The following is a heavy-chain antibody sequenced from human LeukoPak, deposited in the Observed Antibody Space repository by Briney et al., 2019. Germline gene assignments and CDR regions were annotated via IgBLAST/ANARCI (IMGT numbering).Heavy chain of an antibody. Sequence: PSETLSLTCTVSGGSISSYYWSWIRQPAGKGLEWIGRIYTSGSTNYNPSLKSRVTISVDKSKNQFSLKLSSVTAADTAVYYCARDWNKWELSNWFDPWGQGTLVTLSS. CDR3: ARDWNKWELSNWFDP. CDR1: GGSISSYY. CDR2: IYTSGST. V-gene: IGHV4-4*07. D-gene: IGHD1-26*01. J-gene: IGHJ5*02.